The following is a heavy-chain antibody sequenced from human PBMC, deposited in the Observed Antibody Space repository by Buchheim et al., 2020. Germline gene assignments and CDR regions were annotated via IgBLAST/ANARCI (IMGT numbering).Heavy chain of an antibody. V-gene: IGHV3-48*01. CDR2: ISSSSTI. CDR3: ASLYSSRTYYYYMDV. Sequence: EVQLVESGGGLVQPGGSLRLSCAASGFTFSSYSMNWVRQAPGKGLEWVSYISSSSTIYYADSVKGRFTISRDNAKNSLYLQMNSLRAEDTAMYYCASLYSSRTYYYYMDVWGKGTT. J-gene: IGHJ6*03. CDR1: GFTFSSYS. D-gene: IGHD6-13*01.